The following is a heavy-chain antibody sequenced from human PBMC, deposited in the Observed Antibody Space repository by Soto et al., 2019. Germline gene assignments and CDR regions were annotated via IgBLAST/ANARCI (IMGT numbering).Heavy chain of an antibody. CDR1: GFTFSSYG. Sequence: QVQLVESGGGVAQPGRSLRLSCAASGFTFSSYGMQWVRQAPGKGLEWVALISYDGSEKYYADSVKGRFTLSRDDSKNPLYLQMTSLMGEDTAVYYCAKKEKDGYKPAPLDYWGQGTLVTVSS. J-gene: IGHJ4*02. D-gene: IGHD5-12*01. CDR2: ISYDGSEK. CDR3: AKKEKDGYKPAPLDY. V-gene: IGHV3-30*18.